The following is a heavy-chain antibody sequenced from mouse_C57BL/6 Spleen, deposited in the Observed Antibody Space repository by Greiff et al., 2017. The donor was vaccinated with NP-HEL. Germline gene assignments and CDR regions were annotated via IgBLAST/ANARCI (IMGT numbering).Heavy chain of an antibody. Sequence: VQLQQSGAELVRPGASVKLSCKASGYTFTDYYINWVKQRPGQGLEWIARIYPGSGNTYYNEKFKGKATLTAEKSSSTAYMQLSSLTSEDSAVYFCVWSYYAMDYWGQGTSVTVSS. J-gene: IGHJ4*01. CDR3: VWSYYAMDY. D-gene: IGHD1-1*02. V-gene: IGHV1-76*01. CDR1: GYTFTDYY. CDR2: IYPGSGNT.